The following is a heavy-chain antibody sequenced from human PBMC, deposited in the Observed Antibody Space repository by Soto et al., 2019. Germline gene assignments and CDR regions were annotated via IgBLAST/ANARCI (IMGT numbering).Heavy chain of an antibody. CDR3: AGYGSGSYYNLYNWFDP. CDR1: GGSVSSGSYY. J-gene: IGHJ5*02. CDR2: IYYSGST. D-gene: IGHD3-10*01. Sequence: PSETLSLTCTVSGGSVSSGSYYWSWIRQPPGKGLEWIGYIYYSGSTNCNPSLKSRVTISVDTSKNQFSLKLSSVTAADTAVYYCAGYGSGSYYNLYNWFDPWGQGTLVTVSS. V-gene: IGHV4-61*01.